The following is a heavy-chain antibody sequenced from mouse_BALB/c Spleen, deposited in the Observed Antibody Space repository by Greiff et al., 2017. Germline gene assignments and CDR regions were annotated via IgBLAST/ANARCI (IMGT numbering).Heavy chain of an antibody. J-gene: IGHJ4*01. Sequence: EVHLVESGGDLVKPGGSLKLSCAASGFTFSSYGMSWVRQTPDKRLEWVATISSGGSYTYYPDSVKGRFTISRDNAKNTLYLQMSSLKSEDTAMYYCARRYDERNYYAMDYWGQGTSVTVSS. V-gene: IGHV5-6*01. D-gene: IGHD2-14*01. CDR3: ARRYDERNYYAMDY. CDR1: GFTFSSYG. CDR2: ISSGGSYT.